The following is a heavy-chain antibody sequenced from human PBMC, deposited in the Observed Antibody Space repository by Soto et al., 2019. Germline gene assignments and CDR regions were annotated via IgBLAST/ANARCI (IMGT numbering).Heavy chain of an antibody. V-gene: IGHV3-23*01. D-gene: IGHD3-3*01. CDR3: AKDLVRFSEWLYGLDV. CDR1: GFTFGIYA. J-gene: IGHJ6*02. CDR2: ISRRGSAT. Sequence: EVVLLESGGGLIQPGGSLRLSCAASGFTFGIYAMTWVRQAPGKGLEWVSSISRRGSATYYADSVKGRFTISRDNSKNTLYLQMDSLRAEDTVVYYCAKDLVRFSEWLYGLDVWCQGTTVTVSS.